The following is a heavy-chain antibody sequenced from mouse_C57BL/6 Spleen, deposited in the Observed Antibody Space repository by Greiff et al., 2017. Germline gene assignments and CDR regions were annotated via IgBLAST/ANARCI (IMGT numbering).Heavy chain of an antibody. J-gene: IGHJ4*01. CDR2: IHPSASDT. V-gene: IGHV1-74*01. CDR3: ASPDYYGSTYAMDY. Sequence: QVQLQQPGAELVKPGASVKVSCKASGYTFTSYWMHWVKQRPGQGLEWIGRIHPSASDTTYNQKFKGKATLPVDKSSSTAYMQLSSLTSEDSAVYYCASPDYYGSTYAMDYWGQGTSGTVSS. CDR1: GYTFTSYW. D-gene: IGHD1-1*01.